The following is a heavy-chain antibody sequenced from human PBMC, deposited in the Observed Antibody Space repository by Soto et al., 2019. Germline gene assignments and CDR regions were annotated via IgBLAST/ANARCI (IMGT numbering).Heavy chain of an antibody. Sequence: PGGSLRLSCAASGFTFSSYGMHWVRQAPGKGLEWVADIWYDGSNKYYADSVKGRFTISRDNSKNTLYLQMNSLRAEDTAVYYCARSLDSTGYFVPSGQGTLVTVSS. CDR2: IWYDGSNK. J-gene: IGHJ5*02. CDR1: GFTFSSYG. CDR3: ARSLDSTGYFVP. V-gene: IGHV3-33*01. D-gene: IGHD3-22*01.